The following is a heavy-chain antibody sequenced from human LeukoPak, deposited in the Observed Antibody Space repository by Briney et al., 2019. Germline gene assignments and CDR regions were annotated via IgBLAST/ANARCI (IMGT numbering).Heavy chain of an antibody. CDR2: VSSSSSYI. D-gene: IGHD6-19*01. CDR3: ASGYSSGSYPFDY. Sequence: GGSLRLSCAASGFTFSSYSMNWVRQAPGKGLEWVSSVSSSSSYIYYADSVKGRFTISRDNAKNSLYLQMNSLRAEDTAVYYCASGYSSGSYPFDYWGQGTLVTVSS. CDR1: GFTFSSYS. V-gene: IGHV3-21*01. J-gene: IGHJ4*02.